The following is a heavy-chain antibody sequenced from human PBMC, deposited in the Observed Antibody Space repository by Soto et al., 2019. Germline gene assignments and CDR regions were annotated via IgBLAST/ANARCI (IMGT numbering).Heavy chain of an antibody. J-gene: IGHJ4*02. CDR1: GGSISSGDYY. V-gene: IGHV4-30-4*01. CDR2: INYSGST. Sequence: QVQLQESGPGLVKPSQTLSLTCTVSGGSISSGDYYWSWIRQPPGKGLEWIGYINYSGSTYYNPSLKSRVTISADTPKNQFSLKLSSVTAADTAGYYCARGEGGGGNPYYWGQGTLVTVSS. D-gene: IGHD2-15*01. CDR3: ARGEGGGGNPYY.